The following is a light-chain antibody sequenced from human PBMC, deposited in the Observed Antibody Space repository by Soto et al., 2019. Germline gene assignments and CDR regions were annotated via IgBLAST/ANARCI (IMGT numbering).Light chain of an antibody. CDR1: SSDVGGYNY. CDR3: TSYTNSNTLEV. J-gene: IGLJ2*01. Sequence: QSALTQPASVSGSPGQSITISCTGTSSDVGGYNYVSWYQQHPGKAPKLLIYDVSNRPSGVSNRFYGSKSGNTASLTISGLQAEDAADYYCTSYTNSNTLEVFGGGTKLTVL. V-gene: IGLV2-14*01. CDR2: DVS.